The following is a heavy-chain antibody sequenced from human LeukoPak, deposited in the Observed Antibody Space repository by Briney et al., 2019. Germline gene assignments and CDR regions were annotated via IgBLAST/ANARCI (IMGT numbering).Heavy chain of an antibody. V-gene: IGHV3-30*02. CDR2: IRYHGSDK. Sequence: PGGSLRLSCVASGFDFSNCGMHWVRQAPGKGLEWVAFIRYHGSDKYYADSVRGRFTISRDNSENMLYLQMSSLRVEDTAVYYCTKSPGSWKFDGWGQGTLVIVSS. CDR3: TKSPGSWKFDG. CDR1: GFDFSNCG. D-gene: IGHD6-13*01. J-gene: IGHJ4*02.